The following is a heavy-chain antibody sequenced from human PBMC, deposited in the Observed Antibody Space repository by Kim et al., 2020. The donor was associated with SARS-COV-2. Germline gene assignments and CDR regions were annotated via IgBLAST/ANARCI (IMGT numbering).Heavy chain of an antibody. CDR3: ARTQLENYGMDV. Sequence: SETLSLTCTVSGGSISSGSYYWSWIRQPAGKGLEWIGRIYTSGSTNYNPSLKSRVTISVDTSKNQFSLKLSSVTAADTAVYYCARTQLENYGMDVWGQGTTVTVSS. CDR2: IYTSGST. CDR1: GGSISSGSYY. D-gene: IGHD2-2*01. V-gene: IGHV4-61*02. J-gene: IGHJ6*02.